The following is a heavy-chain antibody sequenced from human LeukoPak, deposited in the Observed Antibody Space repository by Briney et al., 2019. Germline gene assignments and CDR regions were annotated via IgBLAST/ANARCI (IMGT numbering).Heavy chain of an antibody. CDR2: TKSDGST. D-gene: IGHD3-22*01. Sequence: PGGSLRLSCAATGFTFSTYWMHWVRQAPGKGLVWVSRTKSDGSTNYADSVKGRFTISRDNASNTLSLQMHSLRPEDTGVYYCARAPSEIGGYYPEYFRHWGQGTLVTVSS. CDR1: GFTFSTYW. CDR3: ARAPSEIGGYYPEYFRH. V-gene: IGHV3-74*01. J-gene: IGHJ1*01.